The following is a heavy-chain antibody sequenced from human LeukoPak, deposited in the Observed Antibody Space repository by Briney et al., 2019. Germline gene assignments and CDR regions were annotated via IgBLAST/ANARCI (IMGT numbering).Heavy chain of an antibody. D-gene: IGHD4-11*01. V-gene: IGHV3-7*01. CDR3: AREDHSKYEY. Sequence: PGGSLRLSCAASGFSFSSYWMSWVRQAPGKGPEWVANMDLDGSEKYYGDSVQGRFTIFRDSAKNSLYLQMNSLRAEDTAVYYCAREDHSKYEYWGQGALVIVSS. CDR2: MDLDGSEK. J-gene: IGHJ4*02. CDR1: GFSFSSYW.